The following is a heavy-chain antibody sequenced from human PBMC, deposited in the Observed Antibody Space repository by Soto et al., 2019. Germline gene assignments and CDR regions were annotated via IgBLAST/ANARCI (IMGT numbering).Heavy chain of an antibody. CDR2: INWIGGST. Sequence: GGSLRLSCAVSGFSFSACAMSWVRQAPGKGLEWVSAINWIGGSTNYADSMKGRFTISRDNAKNSLYLQISSLRAEDTALYYCARHGGTPDLYFDYRGQGTPVTVSS. CDR3: ARHGGTPDLYFDY. D-gene: IGHD3-16*01. J-gene: IGHJ4*02. V-gene: IGHV3-20*04. CDR1: GFSFSACA.